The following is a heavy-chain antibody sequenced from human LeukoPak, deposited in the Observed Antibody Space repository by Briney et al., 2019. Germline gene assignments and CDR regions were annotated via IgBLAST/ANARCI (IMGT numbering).Heavy chain of an antibody. V-gene: IGHV3-48*04. Sequence: VGSLRLSCAASGFTFDSYSMSWVRQAPGKGLEWVSYITSGSSTIYYPDSVKGRFTISRDNAKNSLYLQMNSLRAEDMALYYCAKGISSSWDYDAFDIRGQGTMVTVSS. CDR2: ITSGSSTI. D-gene: IGHD6-13*01. J-gene: IGHJ3*02. CDR1: GFTFDSYS. CDR3: AKGISSSWDYDAFDI.